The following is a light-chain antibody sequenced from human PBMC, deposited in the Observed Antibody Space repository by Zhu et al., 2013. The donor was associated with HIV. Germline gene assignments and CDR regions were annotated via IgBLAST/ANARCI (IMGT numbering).Light chain of an antibody. CDR2: NVD. CDR1: NSNIGGLS. Sequence: QSVLTQPPSASGTPGQRVTISCTGSNSNIGGLSVNWYQQFPGAAPRLLIYNVDKRPSGVPARFSGSKSGTSASLAISGLQSEDEASYFCSSWDDSLNGVVFGGGTKLTVL. J-gene: IGLJ2*01. V-gene: IGLV1-44*01. CDR3: SSWDDSLNGVV.